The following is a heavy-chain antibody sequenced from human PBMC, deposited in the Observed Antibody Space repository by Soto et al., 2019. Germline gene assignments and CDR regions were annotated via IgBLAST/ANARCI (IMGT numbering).Heavy chain of an antibody. D-gene: IGHD6-19*01. CDR3: AKAPPPSSGWPHPYYYYYGMDV. Sequence: GGSLRLSCAASGFTFSSYGMHWVRQAPGKGLEWVAVISYDGSNKYYADSVKGRFTISRDNSKNTLYLQMNSLRAEDTAVYYCAKAPPPSSGWPHPYYYYYGMDVWGQGTTVTVSS. CDR2: ISYDGSNK. CDR1: GFTFSSYG. J-gene: IGHJ6*02. V-gene: IGHV3-30*18.